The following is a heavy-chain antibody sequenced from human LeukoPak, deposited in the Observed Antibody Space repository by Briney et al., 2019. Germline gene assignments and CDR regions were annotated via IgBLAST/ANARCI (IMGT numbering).Heavy chain of an antibody. CDR2: INPNSGGT. V-gene: IGHV1-2*06. Sequence: ASVKVSCKASGYTFTGYYMHWVRQAPGQGLEWMGRINPNSGGTNYEQKLQGRVTMTRDKSISTAYMELTRLRSDDTAVYYCARADYEYDYWGQGTLVTVSS. D-gene: IGHD4-17*01. CDR1: GYTFTGYY. CDR3: ARADYEYDY. J-gene: IGHJ4*02.